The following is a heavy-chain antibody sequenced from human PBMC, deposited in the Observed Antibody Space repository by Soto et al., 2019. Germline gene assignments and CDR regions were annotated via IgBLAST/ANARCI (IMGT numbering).Heavy chain of an antibody. J-gene: IGHJ4*02. CDR3: ARGSGITGTIDY. CDR2: ISSSGTT. D-gene: IGHD1-20*01. Sequence: SETLSLTCNVSGGSISRYYWTWIRQPPGKGLEWIGYISSSGTTNYNPSLKSRVTLSVATSKNQFSLNLSSLTAADTAVYYCARGSGITGTIDYWGQGTLVTVSS. CDR1: GGSISRYY. V-gene: IGHV4-59*01.